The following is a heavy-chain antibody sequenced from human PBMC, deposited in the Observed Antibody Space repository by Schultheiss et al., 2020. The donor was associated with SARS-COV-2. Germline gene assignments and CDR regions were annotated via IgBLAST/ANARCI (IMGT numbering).Heavy chain of an antibody. Sequence: GGSLRLSCAASGFTLSSYAMSWVRQAPGKGLEWVSYISSSSSTIYYADSVKGRFTISRDNAKNSLYLQMNSLRAEDTDVYYCARDPNVLRFLDLPRDVWGKGTTVTVSS. J-gene: IGHJ6*04. V-gene: IGHV3-48*04. CDR1: GFTLSSYA. D-gene: IGHD3-3*01. CDR3: ARDPNVLRFLDLPRDV. CDR2: ISSSSSTI.